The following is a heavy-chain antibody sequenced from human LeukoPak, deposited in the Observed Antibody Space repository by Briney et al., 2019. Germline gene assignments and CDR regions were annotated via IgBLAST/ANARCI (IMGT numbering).Heavy chain of an antibody. V-gene: IGHV3-64D*06. D-gene: IGHD3-10*01. Sequence: PGGSLRLSCSASGFSLSIYTRRWGRDDPGEGLEYVSAICSYGGRKYQADSVEGRFTISRENCKNTLYLQMRSLRGEGTGVYYLVKDMLYVRGSVSYAYVDYWGQGTLVTVSS. CDR3: VKDMLYVRGSVSYAYVDY. CDR2: ICSYGGRK. J-gene: IGHJ4*02. CDR1: GFSLSIYT.